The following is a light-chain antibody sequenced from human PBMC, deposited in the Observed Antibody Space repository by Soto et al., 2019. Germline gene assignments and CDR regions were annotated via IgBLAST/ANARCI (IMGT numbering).Light chain of an antibody. CDR2: DVT. J-gene: IGLJ1*01. CDR1: SSDVGGFEY. Sequence: QSALSQPASVSGSPGQSITISCTGTSSDVGGFEYVSWYQHQPGKAPKLIIYDVTKRPSGVSNRFSGSKSGNTASLTISGIQAEDEADYYCGSITRSSTSVFGTGTKVTVL. CDR3: GSITRSSTSV. V-gene: IGLV2-14*01.